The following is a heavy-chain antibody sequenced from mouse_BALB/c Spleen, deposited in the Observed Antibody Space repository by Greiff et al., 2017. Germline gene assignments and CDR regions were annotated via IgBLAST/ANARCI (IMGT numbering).Heavy chain of an antibody. CDR1: GFAFSSYD. CDR3: ARHEEDYYGSSFAY. CDR2: ISSGGGST. Sequence: EVQLVESGGGLVKPGGSLKLSCAASGFAFSSYDMSWVRQTPEKRLEWVAYISSGGGSTYYPDTVKGRFTISRDNAKNTLYLQMSSLKSEDTAMYYCARHEEDYYGSSFAYWGQGTLVTVSA. J-gene: IGHJ3*01. V-gene: IGHV5-12-1*01. D-gene: IGHD1-1*01.